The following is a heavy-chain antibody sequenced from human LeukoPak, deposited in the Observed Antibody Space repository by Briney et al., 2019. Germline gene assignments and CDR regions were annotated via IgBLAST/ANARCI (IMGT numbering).Heavy chain of an antibody. CDR3: ARLGYCSGGSCYSDGY. CDR2: INPNSGGT. J-gene: IGHJ4*02. D-gene: IGHD2-15*01. V-gene: IGHV1-2*02. CDR1: RYAFTAYY. Sequence: ASVKVSCKASRYAFTAYYMHWVRQAPGQGLEWMGWINPNSGGTNYAQKFQGRVTMTRDTSISTAYMELSRLRSDDTAVYFCARLGYCSGGSCYSDGYWGQGTLVTVSS.